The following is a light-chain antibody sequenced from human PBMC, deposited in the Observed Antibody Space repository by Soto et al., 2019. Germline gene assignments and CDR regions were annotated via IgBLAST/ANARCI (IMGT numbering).Light chain of an antibody. Sequence: DIQMTQSPSSLSASVGDRVTITCRASQSIITYLNWYQQKPGKAPKLLISAASSLQSGVPSRFSGSGSETDFRLTISSLQPEDFATYYCQQSYSTPRTFGQGTKLEI. CDR3: QQSYSTPRT. J-gene: IGKJ2*01. CDR1: QSIITY. V-gene: IGKV1-39*01. CDR2: AAS.